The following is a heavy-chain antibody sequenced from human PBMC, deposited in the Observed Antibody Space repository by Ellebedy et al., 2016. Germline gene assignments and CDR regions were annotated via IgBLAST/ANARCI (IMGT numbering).Heavy chain of an antibody. D-gene: IGHD5-18*01. Sequence: GESLKISCAASKFTFSSYEMNWVRQAPGKGLEWVSYISNSGTTIYYADSVKGRFIISRDNTKNSLYLQMNSLKTEDTAVYFCTTVYRYNYDSVWGQGTLVTVSS. CDR3: TTVYRYNYDSV. CDR1: KFTFSSYE. J-gene: IGHJ4*02. CDR2: ISNSGTTI. V-gene: IGHV3-48*03.